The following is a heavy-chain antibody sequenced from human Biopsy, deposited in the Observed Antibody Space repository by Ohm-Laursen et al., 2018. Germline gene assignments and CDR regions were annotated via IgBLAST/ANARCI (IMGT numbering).Heavy chain of an antibody. CDR1: GDSISSGGNY. D-gene: IGHD5-12*01. J-gene: IGHJ4*02. CDR2: IYHTGST. V-gene: IGHV4-31*02. Sequence: SQTLSLTCAVSGDSISSGGNYWSWIRQFPEKGLEWIAYIYHTGSTYYNPSLKSRLSIAIDTSKNQFSASLRSVTAADTAVYYCARADMVTTIVDYWGQGTLVTVSS. CDR3: ARADMVTTIVDY.